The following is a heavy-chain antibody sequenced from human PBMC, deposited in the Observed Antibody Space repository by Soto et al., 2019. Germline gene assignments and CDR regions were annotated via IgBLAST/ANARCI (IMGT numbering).Heavy chain of an antibody. CDR2: IYYSGST. V-gene: IGHV4-39*01. J-gene: IGHJ4*02. Sequence: QLQLQESGPGLVKPSETLSLTCTVSGGSITNTPYYWAWIRQPPGKGLEWIGGIYYSGSTYYNPSLTSRVTISGDTSKKQSSLRLTSVTAAETVIYYCAGRVIMIRGARGYFDYWGQGTLVTVPS. CDR1: GGSITNTPYY. D-gene: IGHD3-10*01. CDR3: AGRVIMIRGARGYFDY.